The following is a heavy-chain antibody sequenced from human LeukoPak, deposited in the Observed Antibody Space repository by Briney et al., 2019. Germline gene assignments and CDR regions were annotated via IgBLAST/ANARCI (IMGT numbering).Heavy chain of an antibody. CDR2: LYSGGDT. CDR1: GFSVSDSY. D-gene: IGHD2/OR15-2a*01. J-gene: IGHJ6*03. CDR3: ARGENYYFHTDV. V-gene: IGHV3-66*02. Sequence: PGGSLRLSCAASGFSVSDSYMSWVRQAPGKGLEWVSILYSGGDTYYSASVRGRFTISRDNSKSTLYLQMNTLSAADTAVYFCARGENYYFHTDVWGKGATVTVSS.